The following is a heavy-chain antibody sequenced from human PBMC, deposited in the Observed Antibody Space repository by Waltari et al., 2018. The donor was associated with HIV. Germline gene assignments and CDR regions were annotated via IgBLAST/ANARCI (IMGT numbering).Heavy chain of an antibody. CDR1: GFAYDDAW. V-gene: IGHV3-15*01. CDR3: TDPLLRHGFHI. Sequence: EVQLMASGGGLVNRGGSVRLSCWASGFAYDDAWMNWVRKAPGKGLEWVGRIKSKSDGGTTDYAAAVKGRFTISRDDSKKTVYLQMDSLKSEDTAVYYCTDPLLRHGFHIWGQGTMVTVSS. J-gene: IGHJ3*02. CDR2: IKSKSDGGTT. D-gene: IGHD3-16*01.